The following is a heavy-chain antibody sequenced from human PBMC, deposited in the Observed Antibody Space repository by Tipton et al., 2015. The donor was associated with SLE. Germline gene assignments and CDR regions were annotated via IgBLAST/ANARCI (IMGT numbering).Heavy chain of an antibody. Sequence: TLSLTCTVSGGSFSSSPYYWGWIRQPPGKGLEWIGEINHSGSTNYNPSLKSRVTISVDTSKNQFSLKLSSVTAADTAVYYCARGLFGGSYDYWGQGTLVTVSS. D-gene: IGHD1-26*01. V-gene: IGHV4-39*07. CDR2: INHSGST. J-gene: IGHJ4*02. CDR3: ARGLFGGSYDY. CDR1: GGSFSSSPYY.